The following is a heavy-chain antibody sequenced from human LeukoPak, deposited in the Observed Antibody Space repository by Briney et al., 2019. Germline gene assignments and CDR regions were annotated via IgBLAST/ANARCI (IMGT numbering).Heavy chain of an antibody. J-gene: IGHJ4*02. D-gene: IGHD6-13*01. V-gene: IGHV3-66*01. CDR1: GSTVSSNY. Sequence: PGRSLRLSCAASGSTVSSNYMSWVRQAPGKGLEWVSVIYSGGSTCYADSVKGRFTISRDNSKNTLYLQMNSLRAEDTAVYYCARDGEIIAAEVDYWGQGTLVTVSS. CDR3: ARDGEIIAAEVDY. CDR2: IYSGGST.